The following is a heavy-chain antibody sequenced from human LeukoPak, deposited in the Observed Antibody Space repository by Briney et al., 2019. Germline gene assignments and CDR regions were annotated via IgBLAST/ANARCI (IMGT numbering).Heavy chain of an antibody. Sequence: NPSETLSLTCAVYGGSFSGYYWTWIRQPPGKGLEWIGEINHSGSTNYNPSLKSRVTISVDTSKNQFSLKLSSVTAADTAVYYCARETSGGNDAFDIWGQGTMVTVSS. CDR1: GGSFSGYY. J-gene: IGHJ3*02. CDR3: ARETSGGNDAFDI. CDR2: INHSGST. V-gene: IGHV4-34*01. D-gene: IGHD2-15*01.